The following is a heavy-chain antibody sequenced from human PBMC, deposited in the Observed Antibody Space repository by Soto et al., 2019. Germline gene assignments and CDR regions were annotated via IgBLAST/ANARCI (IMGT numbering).Heavy chain of an antibody. CDR3: ARRAPYYGSGSYYNDY. Sequence: QLQLQESGPGLVKPSQTLSLTCTVSGDSISSNTYYWDWIRQPPGKGLEWIGSMFYSGSTYYNPSLQSRVAVSVDTAKNQFSRKLSSVTAADTAVYYCARRAPYYGSGSYYNDYWGQGTLVTVSS. D-gene: IGHD3-10*01. J-gene: IGHJ4*02. CDR2: MFYSGST. CDR1: GDSISSNTYY. V-gene: IGHV4-39*01.